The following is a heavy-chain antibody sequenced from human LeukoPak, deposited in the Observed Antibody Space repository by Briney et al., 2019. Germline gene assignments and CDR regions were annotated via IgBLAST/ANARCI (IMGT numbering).Heavy chain of an antibody. CDR1: GGSVVGYY. Sequence: GGSVVGYYGGCVRQPAGDWRGLGGEINHSGRTNYNPSLKSRVTIYVDTSKNQFSLKLSSVTAADTAVYYCASSPYYYGSGGLYWGQGTLVTVSS. D-gene: IGHD3-10*01. V-gene: IGHV4-34*01. J-gene: IGHJ4*02. CDR3: ASSPYYYGSGGLY. CDR2: INHSGRT.